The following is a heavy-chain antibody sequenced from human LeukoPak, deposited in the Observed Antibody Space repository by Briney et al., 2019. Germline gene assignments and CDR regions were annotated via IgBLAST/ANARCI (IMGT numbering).Heavy chain of an antibody. CDR1: GYSISSGYY. Sequence: SETLSLTCTVSGYSISSGYYWGWIRPPPGKGLEWIGSIYYSGSTYYNPSLKSRVTISVDTSKNQFSLKLRYVTAADTAVYYCARDATYSPKGFDPWGQGTLVTVSS. V-gene: IGHV4-38-2*02. D-gene: IGHD2-21*01. J-gene: IGHJ5*02. CDR3: ARDATYSPKGFDP. CDR2: IYYSGST.